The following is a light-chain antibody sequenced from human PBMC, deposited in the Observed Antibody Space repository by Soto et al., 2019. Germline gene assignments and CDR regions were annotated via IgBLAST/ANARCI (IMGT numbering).Light chain of an antibody. V-gene: IGKV1-33*01. J-gene: IGKJ5*01. Sequence: DIQMTRSPSSLSASVGDTVTITSQSSQNINNYLNWYQQKPGRAPKLLIYDASNLEAGFPSRFRGSGSGTDFTFTISRLQPEDIATYYCQQYENLPTCGQGTRLAIK. CDR2: DAS. CDR3: QQYENLPT. CDR1: QNINNY.